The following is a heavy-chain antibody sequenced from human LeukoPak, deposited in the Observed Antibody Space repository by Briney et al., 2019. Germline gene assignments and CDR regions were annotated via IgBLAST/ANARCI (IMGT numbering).Heavy chain of an antibody. CDR1: GFTFSNYE. CDR2: ISSSGSTI. CDR3: AELGITMFGGV. J-gene: IGHJ6*04. V-gene: IGHV3-48*03. Sequence: GGSLRLSCAASGFTFSNYEMNWVRQAPGKGLEWVSYISSSGSTIYYADSVKGRFTISRDNAKNSLYLQMNSLRAEDTAVYYCAELGITMFGGVWGKGTTVTISS. D-gene: IGHD3-10*02.